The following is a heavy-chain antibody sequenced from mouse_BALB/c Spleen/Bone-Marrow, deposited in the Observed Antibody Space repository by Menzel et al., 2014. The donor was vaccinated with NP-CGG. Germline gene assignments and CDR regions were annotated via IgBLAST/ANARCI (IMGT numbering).Heavy chain of an antibody. CDR3: ARKSQRAYDSMIY. Sequence: VKLMESGPELVKPGASVRISCKASGYTFTSFYIYWVRQRPGQALEWIGWIYPGDFTTKYNEKFKGKATLTADKSSTTASMQLSSLTSEDSAVYFCARKSQRAYDSMIYWGQGTSVTVSS. D-gene: IGHD2-4*01. J-gene: IGHJ4*01. CDR1: GYTFTSFY. CDR2: IYPGDFTT. V-gene: IGHV1S56*01.